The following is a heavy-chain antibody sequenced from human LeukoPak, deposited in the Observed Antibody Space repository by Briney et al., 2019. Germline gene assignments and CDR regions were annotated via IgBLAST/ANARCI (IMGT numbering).Heavy chain of an antibody. CDR3: GRPGEARLLDN. CDR1: GGSISSYY. D-gene: IGHD3-16*01. Sequence: SETLSLTCTVSGGSISSYYWSWIRQPPGKGLEWIGYIYYSGSTNYNPSLKSRVTISVDTSKNQFSLKLSSVTAAGTAIYYCGRPGEARLLDNWGQGTRVTVSS. J-gene: IGHJ3*02. CDR2: IYYSGST. V-gene: IGHV4-59*08.